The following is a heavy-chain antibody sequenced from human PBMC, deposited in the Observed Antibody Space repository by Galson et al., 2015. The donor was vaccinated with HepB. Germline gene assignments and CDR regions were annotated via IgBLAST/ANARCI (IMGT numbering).Heavy chain of an antibody. CDR3: ARRPNDYNVPHDAFDI. CDR2: IFPDDSDA. CDR1: GYDFTAYW. D-gene: IGHD5-24*01. Sequence: QSGAEVKKPGEPLKISCKGSGYDFTAYWIGWVRQMPGRGLEFMAIIFPDDSDARYSPSFQGQVTISVDKSIGIAYLQWSSLKASDTAMYYCARRPNDYNVPHDAFDIWGQGTMVTVSS. V-gene: IGHV5-51*03. J-gene: IGHJ3*02.